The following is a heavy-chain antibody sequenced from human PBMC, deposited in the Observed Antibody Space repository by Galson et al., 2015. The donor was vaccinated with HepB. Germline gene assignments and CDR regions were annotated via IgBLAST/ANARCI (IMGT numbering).Heavy chain of an antibody. V-gene: IGHV3-23*01. Sequence: SLRLSCAAPGFTFSTYAMNWVRQAPGKGLEWVSTISGSGSNTFYADSVKGRFTISRDSSKNTLYLQMSSLRAGDTAVYYCAKGIWEYYDNRVFDSWGQGTLVTVSS. J-gene: IGHJ4*02. CDR3: AKGIWEYYDNRVFDS. CDR2: ISGSGSNT. D-gene: IGHD3-22*01. CDR1: GFTFSTYA.